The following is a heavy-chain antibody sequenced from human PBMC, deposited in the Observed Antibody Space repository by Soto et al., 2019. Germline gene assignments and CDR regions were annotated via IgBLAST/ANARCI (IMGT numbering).Heavy chain of an antibody. D-gene: IGHD6-19*01. CDR1: GFTFSSYA. Sequence: QVQLVESGGGVVQPGRSLRLSCAASGFTFSSYAMHWVRQAPGKGLEWVAVISYDGSNKYYADSVKGRFTISRDNSKNTLYLQMNILRAEDTAVYYCARVAVAGKSAREYYFDYWGQGTLVTVSS. V-gene: IGHV3-30-3*01. CDR2: ISYDGSNK. CDR3: ARVAVAGKSAREYYFDY. J-gene: IGHJ4*02.